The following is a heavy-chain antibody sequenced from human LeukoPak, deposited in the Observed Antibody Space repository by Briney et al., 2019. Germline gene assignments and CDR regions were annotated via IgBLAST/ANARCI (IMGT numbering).Heavy chain of an antibody. CDR1: GFTFSTYW. Sequence: PGGSLRLSCAASGFTFSTYWMSWVRQARGKGLEWVANIKEDGSEKYSLDSVKGRFTISRDNAKNSLYLQMNSLRAEDTAVYYWARPSPLTGDPHFDYWGQGTLVTVSS. D-gene: IGHD7-27*01. J-gene: IGHJ4*02. CDR3: ARPSPLTGDPHFDY. CDR2: IKEDGSEK. V-gene: IGHV3-7*01.